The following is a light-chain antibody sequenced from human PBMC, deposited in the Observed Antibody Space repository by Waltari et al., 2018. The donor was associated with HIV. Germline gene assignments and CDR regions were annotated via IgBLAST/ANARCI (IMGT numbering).Light chain of an antibody. CDR2: DDS. V-gene: IGLV3-21*04. J-gene: IGLJ3*02. CDR3: QVWDSSSDGV. CDR1: NIGSKR. Sequence: SYVLTQPPSVSVAPGKTARITCGGNNIGSKRVHWYQQKPGQAPVLVIYDDSDRPPGIPERFSGSNSGNTATLTISRVEAGDEADYYCQVWDSSSDGVFGGGTKLTVL.